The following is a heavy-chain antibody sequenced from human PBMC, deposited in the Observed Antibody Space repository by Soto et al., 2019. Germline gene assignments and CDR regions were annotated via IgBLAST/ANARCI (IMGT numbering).Heavy chain of an antibody. CDR3: AREDDYLNWFDP. Sequence: ASVKVSCKASGYTFTGYAIHWVRQAPGQRLEWMGWINAGNGNTKYSQKFQGRVTITRDTSASTAYMELSSLRSEDTAVYYCAREDDYLNWFDPWGQGTLVTVSS. D-gene: IGHD4-17*01. V-gene: IGHV1-3*01. CDR2: INAGNGNT. CDR1: GYTFTGYA. J-gene: IGHJ5*02.